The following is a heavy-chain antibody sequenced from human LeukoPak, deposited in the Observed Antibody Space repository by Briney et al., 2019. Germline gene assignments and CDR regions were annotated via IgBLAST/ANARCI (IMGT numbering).Heavy chain of an antibody. Sequence: SETLSLTCTVYGGSFSGYYWSWIRQPPGKGLEWIGEINHSGSTNYNPSLKSRVTITVDTSKNQFSLKLSSVTAADTAVYYCARGKWLRSSFDYWGQGTLVTVSS. D-gene: IGHD5-12*01. V-gene: IGHV4-34*01. CDR2: INHSGST. CDR3: ARGKWLRSSFDY. CDR1: GGSFSGYY. J-gene: IGHJ4*02.